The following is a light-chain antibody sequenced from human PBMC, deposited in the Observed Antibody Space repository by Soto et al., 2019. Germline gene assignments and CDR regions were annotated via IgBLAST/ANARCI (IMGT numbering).Light chain of an antibody. CDR3: QQLIPMYT. CDR1: QGISSY. CDR2: AAS. J-gene: IGKJ2*01. Sequence: IQLTQSPSSLSASVGDRVTITCRASQGISSYLAWYQQKPGKAPKLLIYAASTLQSGVPSRFSGSVSGTDFTLTISSLQPEDFATYYCQQLIPMYTFGQGTKLEIK. V-gene: IGKV1-9*01.